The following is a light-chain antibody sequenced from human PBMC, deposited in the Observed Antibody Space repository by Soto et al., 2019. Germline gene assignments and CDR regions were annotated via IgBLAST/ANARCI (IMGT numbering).Light chain of an antibody. Sequence: DIQMTQSPSSLSASVGDRVTMTCQASQDISNYLNWYQQKPGKAPKLLIYDASNLETGVPSRFSGIGSGIDFTFTISSLQPEDIATYYCQQYDNLPPFTFGPGTKVDI. V-gene: IGKV1-33*01. CDR3: QQYDNLPPFT. J-gene: IGKJ3*01. CDR1: QDISNY. CDR2: DAS.